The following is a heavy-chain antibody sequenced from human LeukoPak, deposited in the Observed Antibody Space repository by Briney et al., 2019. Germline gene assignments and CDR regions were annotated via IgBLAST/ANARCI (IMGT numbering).Heavy chain of an antibody. CDR2: IYTSGST. V-gene: IGHV4-4*07. J-gene: IGHJ2*01. D-gene: IGHD3-9*01. CDR3: AREGGRVWNYDILTGYYLAL. CDR1: GGSISSYY. Sequence: SETLSLTCTVSGGSISSYYWSWIRQPAGKGLEWIGRIYTSGSTNYNPSLKSRVTMSVDTSKNQFSLKLSSVTAADTAVYYCAREGGRVWNYDILTGYYLALWGRGTLVTVSS.